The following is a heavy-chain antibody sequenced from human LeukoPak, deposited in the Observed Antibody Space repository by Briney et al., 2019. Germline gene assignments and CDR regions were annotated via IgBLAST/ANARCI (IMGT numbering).Heavy chain of an antibody. CDR2: INNGGSII. CDR3: ARQGLSGYAFDI. D-gene: IGHD3-22*01. V-gene: IGHV3-48*04. J-gene: IGHJ3*02. Sequence: GESLRLSCAASGFTFSSYMMNWVRQAPGKGLEWVSYINNGGSIIYYADSVKGRFTISRDNAKNSLYLQMNSLRAEDTAVYYCARQGLSGYAFDIWGQGTMVTVSS. CDR1: GFTFSSYM.